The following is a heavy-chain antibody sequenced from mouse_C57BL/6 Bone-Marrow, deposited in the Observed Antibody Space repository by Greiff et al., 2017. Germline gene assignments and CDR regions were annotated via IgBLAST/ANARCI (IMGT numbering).Heavy chain of an antibody. CDR2: IYPRSGNT. J-gene: IGHJ2*01. D-gene: IGHD3-3*01. V-gene: IGHV1-81*01. CDR3: ARGDLDY. Sequence: VMLVESGAELARPGASVKLSCKASGYTFTRYGISWVKQRTGQGLEWIGEIYPRSGNTFYNEKFKGKATLTADKSSSTAYMELRSLTSADSAVYFCARGDLDYWGQGTTLTVSS. CDR1: GYTFTRYG.